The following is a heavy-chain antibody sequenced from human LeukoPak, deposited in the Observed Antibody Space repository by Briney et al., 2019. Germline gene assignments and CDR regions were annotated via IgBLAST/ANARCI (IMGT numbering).Heavy chain of an antibody. CDR1: GGTFSSYA. J-gene: IGHJ4*02. V-gene: IGHV1-69*13. CDR3: ARDSGSGNNDY. D-gene: IGHD1-26*01. Sequence: GASVRVSCKASGGTFSSYAISWVRQAPGQGLEWMGGIIPIFGTANYAQKFQGRVTITADESTSTAYMELSSLRSEDAAVYYCARDSGSGNNDYWGQGTLVTVSS. CDR2: IIPIFGTA.